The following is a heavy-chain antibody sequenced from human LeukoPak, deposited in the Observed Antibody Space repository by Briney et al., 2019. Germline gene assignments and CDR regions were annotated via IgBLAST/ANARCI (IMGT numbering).Heavy chain of an antibody. D-gene: IGHD6-13*01. J-gene: IGHJ4*02. CDR1: GFTFSDYY. Sequence: KPGGSLRPSCAASGFTFSDYYMSWIRQAPGKGLEWVSYISSTGSHTTYADSVKGRFTTSRDNAKNSLSLQVNSLRADDTAVYYCARVGSLAAAGTPDYWGQGTLVTVSS. V-gene: IGHV3-11*06. CDR3: ARVGSLAAAGTPDY. CDR2: ISSTGSHT.